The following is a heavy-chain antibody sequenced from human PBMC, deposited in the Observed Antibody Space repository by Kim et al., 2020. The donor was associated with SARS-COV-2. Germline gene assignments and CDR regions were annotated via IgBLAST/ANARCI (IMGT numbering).Heavy chain of an antibody. CDR2: DT. CDR3: ARDNYDSLDY. Sequence: DTYYPGSVKGRFTISRENAKNSLYLQMNSLRAGDTAVYYCARDNYDSLDYWGQGTLVTVSS. V-gene: IGHV3-13*01. D-gene: IGHD3-3*01. J-gene: IGHJ4*02.